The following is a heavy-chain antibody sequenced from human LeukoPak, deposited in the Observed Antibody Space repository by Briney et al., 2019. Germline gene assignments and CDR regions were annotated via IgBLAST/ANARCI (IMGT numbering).Heavy chain of an antibody. Sequence: GGSLRLSCAAAGFTVSSTYMSWVRQAPGKGLEWVGFIRSKAYGGTTEYAASVKGRFTISRDDSKSIAYLQMNSLKTEDTAVYYCTREGGSYSPWGQGTLVTVSS. V-gene: IGHV3-49*04. D-gene: IGHD1-26*01. J-gene: IGHJ5*02. CDR3: TREGGSYSP. CDR1: GFTVSSTY. CDR2: IRSKAYGGTT.